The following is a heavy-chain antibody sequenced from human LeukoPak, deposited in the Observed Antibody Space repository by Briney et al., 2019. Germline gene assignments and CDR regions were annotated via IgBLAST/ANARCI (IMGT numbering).Heavy chain of an antibody. CDR3: ARGPLGYCSGSTCSNFDY. V-gene: IGHV3-23*01. Sequence: GGSLRLSCAASGFTFSSSAMSWVRQTPEKGLEWVSAITGSGSSTYYADSVKGRFTISRDNSKNTLYLQMNSLRAEDTAVYSCARGPLGYCSGSTCSNFDYWGQGTLVTVSS. J-gene: IGHJ4*02. D-gene: IGHD2-15*01. CDR2: ITGSGSST. CDR1: GFTFSSSA.